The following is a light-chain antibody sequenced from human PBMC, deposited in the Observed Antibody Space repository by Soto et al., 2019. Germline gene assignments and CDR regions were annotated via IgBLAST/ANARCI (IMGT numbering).Light chain of an antibody. CDR2: GAS. CDR3: QQYNNWIT. J-gene: IGKJ4*01. V-gene: IGKV3-15*01. CDR1: QSVSSN. Sequence: EIVMTQSPATLSVSPGERATLSCRSSQSVSSNLAWYQQKPGQAPRLLIYGASTSATGIPARFSGSGSGTEFTLTISRLQSEDFAVYYCQQYNNWITFGGGTKVEIK.